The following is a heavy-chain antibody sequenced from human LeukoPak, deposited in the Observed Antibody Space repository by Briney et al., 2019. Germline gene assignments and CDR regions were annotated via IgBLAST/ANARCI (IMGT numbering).Heavy chain of an antibody. V-gene: IGHV4-59*01. J-gene: IGHJ4*02. CDR3: AKDAGGNFYFDY. CDR1: GGSIGSYY. CDR2: IYYTGRT. Sequence: SETLSLTCTVSGGSIGSYYWSWIRQPPGKGLEWIAYIYYTGRTNYNPSLKSRVTISVDTSKNQFSLKLSSVTAADTAVYYCAKDAGGNFYFDYWGQGTLVTVSS. D-gene: IGHD4-23*01.